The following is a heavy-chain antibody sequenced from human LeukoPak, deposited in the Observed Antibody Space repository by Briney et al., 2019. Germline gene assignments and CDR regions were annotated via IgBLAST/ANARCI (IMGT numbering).Heavy chain of an antibody. CDR3: ARDSGYYDSSGIDY. CDR1: GGSISSYY. V-gene: IGHV4-59*12. CDR2: IYYSGST. D-gene: IGHD3-22*01. Sequence: SETLSLTCTVSGGSISSYYWSWIRQPPGKGLEWIGYIYYSGSTYYNPSLKSRVTITVDTSKNQFSLKLSSVTAADTAVYYCARDSGYYDSSGIDYWGQGTLVTVSS. J-gene: IGHJ4*02.